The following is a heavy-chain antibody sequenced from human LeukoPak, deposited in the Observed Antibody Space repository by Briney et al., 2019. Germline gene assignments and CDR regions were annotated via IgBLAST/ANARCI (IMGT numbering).Heavy chain of an antibody. J-gene: IGHJ6*02. D-gene: IGHD3-22*01. CDR1: GFTFSNYA. V-gene: IGHV3-30*18. CDR2: ISYDGANK. CDR3: AKVSSSWALYFYYAMDV. Sequence: GGSLRLSCAASGFTFSNYAMHWVRQAPGKWLEWVAAISYDGANKWIADSVKGRFTISRDNSRNTLSLQMDSLRPEDTALYYCAKVSSSWALYFYYAMDVWGQGTTVIVSS.